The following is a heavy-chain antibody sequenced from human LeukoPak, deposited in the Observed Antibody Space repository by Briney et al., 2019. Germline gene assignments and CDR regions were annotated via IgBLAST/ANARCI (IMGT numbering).Heavy chain of an antibody. J-gene: IGHJ4*02. D-gene: IGHD3-16*02. CDR2: ISAYNGNT. CDR1: GYSFTGHY. V-gene: IGHV1-18*04. Sequence: GASVKVSCKASGYSFTGHYIHWVRQAPGQGLEWMGWISAYNGNTNYAQKLQGRVTMTTDTSTSTAYMELRSLRSDDTAVYYCARDDHYDYVWGSYRSPRKFDYWGQGTLVTVSS. CDR3: ARDDHYDYVWGSYRSPRKFDY.